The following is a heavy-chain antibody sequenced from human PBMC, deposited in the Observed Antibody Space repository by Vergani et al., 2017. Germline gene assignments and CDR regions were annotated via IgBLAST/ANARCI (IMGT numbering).Heavy chain of an antibody. Sequence: QVQLVQSGAEVKKPGASVKVSCKASGYTFTGYYMHWVRQAPGQGLEWMGWINPNSGGTNYAQKFQGWVTMTRDTSISTAYMELSSLRSEDTAVYYCAREVDYGGNSGGAFDIWGQGTMVTVSS. D-gene: IGHD4-23*01. CDR1: GYTFTGYY. J-gene: IGHJ3*02. CDR2: INPNSGGT. V-gene: IGHV1-2*04. CDR3: AREVDYGGNSGGAFDI.